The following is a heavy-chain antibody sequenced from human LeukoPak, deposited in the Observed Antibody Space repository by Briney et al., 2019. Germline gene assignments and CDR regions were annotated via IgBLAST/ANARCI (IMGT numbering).Heavy chain of an antibody. Sequence: SETLSLTCTVSGGSISSYYWSWIRQPAGEGLEWIGRIYTSGSTNYNPSLKSRVTMSVDTSKNQFSLKLSSVTAADTAVYYCAGYSSSWYSVRWFDPWGQGTLVTVSS. CDR3: AGYSSSWYSVRWFDP. D-gene: IGHD6-13*01. CDR1: GGSISSYY. CDR2: IYTSGST. J-gene: IGHJ5*02. V-gene: IGHV4-4*07.